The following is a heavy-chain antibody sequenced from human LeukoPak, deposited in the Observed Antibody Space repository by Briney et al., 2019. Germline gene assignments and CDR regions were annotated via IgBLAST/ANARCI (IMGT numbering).Heavy chain of an antibody. V-gene: IGHV3-30*02. CDR2: IWYDGSSK. CDR3: AKDGAFDFWSGYGHFDY. D-gene: IGHD3-3*01. CDR1: GFSFSNYG. Sequence: GGSLRPSCAAYGFSFSNYGMHWVRQAPGKGLEWVAVIWYDGSSKYYADSVKGRFTISRDNSKNTLYLQMNNLRPEDTAVYYCAKDGAFDFWSGYGHFDYWGQGTLVTVSS. J-gene: IGHJ4*02.